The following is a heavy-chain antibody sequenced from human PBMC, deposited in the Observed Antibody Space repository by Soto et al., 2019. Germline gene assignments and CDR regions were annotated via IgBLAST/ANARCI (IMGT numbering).Heavy chain of an antibody. Sequence: SGPTLVNPTQTLTLTCTFSGFSLRTRGVGVAWIRQRPGEALEWLALIYWDDDKRYIPSLKNRLTLTKDTSKNQVVLAMTNMDLVDTATYYCAHRGYSSGWFDYWGQGILVTVSS. V-gene: IGHV2-5*02. J-gene: IGHJ4*02. CDR3: AHRGYSSGWFDY. CDR2: IYWDDDK. D-gene: IGHD6-19*01. CDR1: GFSLRTRGVG.